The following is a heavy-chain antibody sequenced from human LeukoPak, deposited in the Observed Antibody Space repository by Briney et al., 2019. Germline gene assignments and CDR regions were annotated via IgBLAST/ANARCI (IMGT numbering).Heavy chain of an antibody. Sequence: GRSLRLSCAASGFTFSSYGMHWVRQAPGKGLEWVAVISYDGSNKKYADSVKGRFTISRDNAKNSLYLQMNSLRAEDTALYYCAKDTGRFYYYYYMDVWGKGTTVTISS. CDR3: AKDTGRFYYYYYMDV. CDR2: ISYDGSNK. CDR1: GFTFSSYG. V-gene: IGHV3-30*18. D-gene: IGHD3-3*01. J-gene: IGHJ6*03.